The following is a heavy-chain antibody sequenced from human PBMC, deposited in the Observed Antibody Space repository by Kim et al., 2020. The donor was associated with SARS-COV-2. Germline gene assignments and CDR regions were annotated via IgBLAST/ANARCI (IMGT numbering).Heavy chain of an antibody. CDR3: AKDFYWSVDY. CDR2: ISLDSGDT. D-gene: IGHD2-15*01. J-gene: IGHJ4*02. CDR1: GYTFTGQY. Sequence: ASVKVSCKASGYTFTGQYMHWVRQAPGQGLEWMGRISLDSGDTKFAQKFQGRVTMTRDTSITTAYMELSRLRSDDTAVYYCAKDFYWSVDYWGQGNLVPV. V-gene: IGHV1-2*06.